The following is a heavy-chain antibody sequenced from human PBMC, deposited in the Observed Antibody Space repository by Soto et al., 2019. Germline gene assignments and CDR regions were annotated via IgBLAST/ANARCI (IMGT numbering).Heavy chain of an antibody. D-gene: IGHD2-2*01. CDR3: ASGVSSTSCPR. Sequence: QAPGQGLEWMGIINPSGGSTSYAQKFQGRVTMTRDTSTSTVYMELSSLRSEDTAVYYCASGVSSTSCPRWGQGTLVTVFS. J-gene: IGHJ4*02. CDR2: INPSGGST. V-gene: IGHV1-46*01.